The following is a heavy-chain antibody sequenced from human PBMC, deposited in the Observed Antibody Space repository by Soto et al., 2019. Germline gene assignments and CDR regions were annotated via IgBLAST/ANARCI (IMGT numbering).Heavy chain of an antibody. CDR1: GGTLSRHA. J-gene: IGHJ4*02. D-gene: IGHD3-22*01. Sequence: QVQLVQSGAEVRKPGSSVKVSCKASGGTLSRHAISWVRQDPGQGLEWMGGIIPIFGTPNHAQKFQGRVTIIADESTSTGYMELSSLRSEDTAMYYCARGWGYDSNDYYYAYWGQGTLVIVSS. V-gene: IGHV1-69*01. CDR3: ARGWGYDSNDYYYAY. CDR2: IIPIFGTP.